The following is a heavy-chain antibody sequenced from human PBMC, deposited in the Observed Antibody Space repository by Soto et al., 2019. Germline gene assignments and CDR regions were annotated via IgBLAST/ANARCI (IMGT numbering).Heavy chain of an antibody. J-gene: IGHJ4*02. CDR2: INHSGST. CDR3: VREKSRTMIVVVKVGGYFDY. D-gene: IGHD3-22*01. Sequence: QVQLQQWGAGLLKPSETLSLTCAVYGGSFSGYYWSWIRQPPGKGLEWIGEINHSGSTNYNPSLKSRVTISVDTSKNQFSLKLSSVTAADTAVYYCVREKSRTMIVVVKVGGYFDYWGQGTLVTVSS. V-gene: IGHV4-34*01. CDR1: GGSFSGYY.